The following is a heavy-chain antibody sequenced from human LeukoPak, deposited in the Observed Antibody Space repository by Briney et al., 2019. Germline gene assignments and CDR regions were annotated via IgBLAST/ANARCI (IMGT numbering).Heavy chain of an antibody. CDR2: IYYSGST. V-gene: IGHV4-59*01. CDR3: ARGYGDYEPFDY. Sequence: SETLSLTCTVSGGSISSYYWSWIRQPPGKGLEWSGYIYYSGSTNYNPSPKSRVTISVDTSKNQFSLKLSSVTAADTAVYYCARGYGDYEPFDYWGQGTLVTVSS. D-gene: IGHD4-17*01. CDR1: GGSISSYY. J-gene: IGHJ4*02.